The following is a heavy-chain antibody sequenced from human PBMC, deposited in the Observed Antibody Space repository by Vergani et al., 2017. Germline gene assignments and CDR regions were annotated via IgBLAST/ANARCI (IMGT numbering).Heavy chain of an antibody. V-gene: IGHV4-34*01. D-gene: IGHD3-10*01. CDR3: ARWSMVRGVIRAYFDY. J-gene: IGHJ4*02. Sequence: QVQLQQWGAGLLKPSETLSLTCAVYGGSFSGYYWSWIRQPPGKGLEWIGEINHSGSTNYNPSLKSRVTISVDTSKNQFSLKLCSVTAADTAVYYCARWSMVRGVIRAYFDYWGQGTLVTVSS. CDR1: GGSFSGYY. CDR2: INHSGST.